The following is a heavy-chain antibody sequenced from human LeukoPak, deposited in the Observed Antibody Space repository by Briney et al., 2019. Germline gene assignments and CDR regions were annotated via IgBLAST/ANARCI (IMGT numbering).Heavy chain of an antibody. CDR3: AKGGSVYYYYYMDV. D-gene: IGHD3-16*01. CDR2: ISGSGGST. J-gene: IGHJ6*03. CDR1: GFTFSSYA. V-gene: IGHV3-23*01. Sequence: GGSLRLSCSASGFTFSSYAMSWVRQAPGKGLEWVSAISGSGGSTYYADSVKGRFTISRDNSNNTLYLQMNSLRAEDTAVYYCAKGGSVYYYYYMDVWGKGTTVTVSS.